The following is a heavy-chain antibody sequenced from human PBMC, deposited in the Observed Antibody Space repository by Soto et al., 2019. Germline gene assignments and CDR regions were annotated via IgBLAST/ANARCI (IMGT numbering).Heavy chain of an antibody. CDR2: FDPEDGET. CDR1: GYTLTELS. J-gene: IGHJ6*02. CDR3: ARGSGYSYGYHYYYGMDV. Sequence: ASVKVSCKVSGYTLTELSMHWVRQAPGKGLEWMGGFDPEDGETIYAQKFQGRVTMTEDTSTDTAYMELSSLRSEDTAVYYCARGSGYSYGYHYYYGMDVWGQGTTVTVSS. V-gene: IGHV1-24*01. D-gene: IGHD5-18*01.